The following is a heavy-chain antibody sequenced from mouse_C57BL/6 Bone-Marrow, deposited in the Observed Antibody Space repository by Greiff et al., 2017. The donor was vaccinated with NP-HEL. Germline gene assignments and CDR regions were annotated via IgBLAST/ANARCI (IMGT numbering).Heavy chain of an antibody. Sequence: EVKVEESGEGLVKPGGSLKLSCAASGFTFSSYAMSWVRQTPEKRLEWVAYISSGGDYIYYADTVKGRFTISRDNARNTLYLQMSSLKSEDTAMYYCTRDLHYGSSFYYAMDYWGQGTSVTVSS. J-gene: IGHJ4*01. CDR1: GFTFSSYA. CDR3: TRDLHYGSSFYYAMDY. D-gene: IGHD1-1*01. V-gene: IGHV5-9-1*02. CDR2: ISSGGDYI.